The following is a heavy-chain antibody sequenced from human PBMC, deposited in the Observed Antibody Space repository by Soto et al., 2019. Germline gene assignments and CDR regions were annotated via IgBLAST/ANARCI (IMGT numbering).Heavy chain of an antibody. CDR3: ATSRLAASYYYYYMDV. J-gene: IGHJ6*03. V-gene: IGHV1-18*01. D-gene: IGHD3-9*01. CDR2: ISAYNGNT. Sequence: ALLNVACKASGYSFTIYGSSWGRQNPGQGLEWMGWISAYNGNTNYAQKLQGRVTMTTDTSTSTAYMELRSLRSDDTAVYYCATSRLAASYYYYYMDVWGKGTTVTVSS. CDR1: GYSFTIYG.